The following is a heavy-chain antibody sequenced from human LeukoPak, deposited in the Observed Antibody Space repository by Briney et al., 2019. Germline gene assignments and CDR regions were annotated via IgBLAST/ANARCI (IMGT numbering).Heavy chain of an antibody. D-gene: IGHD6-19*01. CDR3: ARDSCGGGGCHYWYFDL. CDR1: GYTFTGYY. J-gene: IGHJ2*01. V-gene: IGHV1-2*02. CDR2: IHPNSGGT. Sequence: GASVKVSCKASGYTFTGYYIHWVRQAPGQGLEWMGWIHPNSGGTNYAQKFQGRVTMTRDTSITTASMELSSLKPDDTAVYYCARDSCGGGGCHYWYFDLWGRGTLVTVSS.